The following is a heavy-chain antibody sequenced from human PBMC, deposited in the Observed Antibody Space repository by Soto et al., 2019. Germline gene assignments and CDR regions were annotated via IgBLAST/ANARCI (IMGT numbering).Heavy chain of an antibody. Sequence: PSETLSLTCTVSGGSISSSRYYWGWIRQPPGKGLEWIGSIYYSGSTYYNPSLKSRVTISVDTSKNQFSLKLSSVTAADTAVYYCARRGLAARRGAFDIWGQGTLVTVSS. CDR1: GGSISSSRYY. CDR3: ARRGLAARRGAFDI. CDR2: IYYSGST. V-gene: IGHV4-39*01. D-gene: IGHD6-6*01. J-gene: IGHJ4*02.